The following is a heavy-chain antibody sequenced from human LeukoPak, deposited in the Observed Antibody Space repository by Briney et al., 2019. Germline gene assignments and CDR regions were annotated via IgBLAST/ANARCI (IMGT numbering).Heavy chain of an antibody. D-gene: IGHD3-3*01. J-gene: IGHJ5*02. V-gene: IGHV1-2*06. CDR2: INPNSGGT. Sequence: GASVKVSCKASGYTFTGYYMHWVRQAPGQGLEWMGRINPNSGGTNYAQKFQGRVTMTRDTSISTAYMELSRLRSDDTAVYYCARGRNYGFWSGYYLPKAFDPWGQGTLVTVSS. CDR1: GYTFTGYY. CDR3: ARGRNYGFWSGYYLPKAFDP.